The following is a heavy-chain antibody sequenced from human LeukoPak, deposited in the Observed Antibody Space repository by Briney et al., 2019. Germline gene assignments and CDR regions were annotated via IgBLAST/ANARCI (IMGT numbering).Heavy chain of an antibody. CDR2: IKGDGNT. CDR3: ARAPSEIGGYYPEYFRH. Sequence: GSLRLSCAASGFTFSSYWMHWVRQAPGKGLVWVSRIKGDGNTNYADSVKGRFTISRDNAKNTVSLQMNSLRAEDTGVYYCARAPSEIGGYYPEYFRHWGQGTLVTVTS. CDR1: GFTFSSYW. D-gene: IGHD3-22*01. J-gene: IGHJ1*01. V-gene: IGHV3-74*01.